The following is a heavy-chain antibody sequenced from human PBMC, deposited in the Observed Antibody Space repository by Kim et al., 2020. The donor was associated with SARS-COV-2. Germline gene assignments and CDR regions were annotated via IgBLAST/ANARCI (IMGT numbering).Heavy chain of an antibody. CDR1: GDRVSSNSAA. CDR2: TYYRSKWYS. D-gene: IGHD6-13*01. V-gene: IGHV6-1*01. J-gene: IGHJ4*02. Sequence: SQTLSLTCAISGDRVSSNSAAWNWLRQSPSRGLEWLGRTYYRSKWYSDYAGSVNSRITINPDTSKNQFSLQLNSVTPEDTAVYYCARYTSSWYLDYWGQGTLVTVSS. CDR3: ARYTSSWYLDY.